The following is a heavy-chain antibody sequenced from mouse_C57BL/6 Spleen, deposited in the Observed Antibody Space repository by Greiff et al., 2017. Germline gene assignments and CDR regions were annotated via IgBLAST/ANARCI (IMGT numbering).Heavy chain of an antibody. CDR2: IDPSDSYT. D-gene: IGHD1-1*01. CDR1: GYTFTSYW. CDR3: ALYCSIPDFDV. Sequence: QVQLQQPGAELVKPGASVKLSCKASGYTFTSYWMQWVKQRPGQGLEWIGEIDPSDSYTNYNQKFKGKATLTVDTSSSTAYMQLSSLTSEDSSVYYCALYCSIPDFDVWGTGTTVTVSS. J-gene: IGHJ1*03. V-gene: IGHV1-50*01.